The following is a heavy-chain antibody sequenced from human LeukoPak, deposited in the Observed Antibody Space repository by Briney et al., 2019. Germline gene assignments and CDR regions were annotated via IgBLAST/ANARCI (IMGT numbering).Heavy chain of an antibody. J-gene: IGHJ4*02. D-gene: IGHD2-15*01. CDR1: GGSISSSRYY. Sequence: SETLSLTCTVSGGSISSSRYYWGWIRQPPGKGLEWIGSIYYSGSTYYNPSLKSRVTIFVDTAKNQFSLKLSSVTAADTAVYYCARVGSDYWGQGTLVTVSS. V-gene: IGHV4-39*01. CDR3: ARVGSDY. CDR2: IYYSGST.